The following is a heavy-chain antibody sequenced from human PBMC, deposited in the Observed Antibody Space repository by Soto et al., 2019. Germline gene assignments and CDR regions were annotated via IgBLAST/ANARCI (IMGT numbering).Heavy chain of an antibody. Sequence: EVQLLESGGGLVQPGGSLRLSCAASGFTFSSYAMTWVRQAPGKGLEWVSGIRGSGVSTFYADSVKGRFTISRDNAKDTLFLQINSLRAEDTAVYYGAKAGNRLFWYFDLWGRGTLVTVSS. D-gene: IGHD1-1*01. CDR2: IRGSGVST. V-gene: IGHV3-23*01. J-gene: IGHJ2*01. CDR3: AKAGNRLFWYFDL. CDR1: GFTFSSYA.